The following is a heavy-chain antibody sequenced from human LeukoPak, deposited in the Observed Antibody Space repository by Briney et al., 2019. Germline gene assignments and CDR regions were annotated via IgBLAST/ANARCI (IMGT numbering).Heavy chain of an antibody. CDR1: GGSISSGGYY. V-gene: IGHV4-31*03. J-gene: IGHJ4*02. D-gene: IGHD4-23*01. Sequence: SSETLSLTCTVSGGSISSGGYYWSWIRQHPGKGLEWIGYIYYSGSTYYNPSLKSRVTISVDTSKNQFSLKLSSVTAADTAVYYCARGSVVWGGSFDYWGQGTLVTVSS. CDR2: IYYSGST. CDR3: ARGSVVWGGSFDY.